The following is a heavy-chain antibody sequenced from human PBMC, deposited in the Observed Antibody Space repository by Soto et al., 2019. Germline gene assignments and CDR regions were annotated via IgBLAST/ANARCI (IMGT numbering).Heavy chain of an antibody. D-gene: IGHD6-19*01. CDR3: ARVGVPVAGYWYFDL. J-gene: IGHJ2*01. CDR1: GYTFTSYD. V-gene: IGHV1-8*01. Sequence: QVQLVQSGAEVKKPGASVKVSCKASGYTFTSYDINWVRQATGQGLEWMGWMNPNSGNTGYAQKLQGGVTMTRNTSISTAYMELSSLRSEDTAVYYCARVGVPVAGYWYFDLWGRGTLVTVSS. CDR2: MNPNSGNT.